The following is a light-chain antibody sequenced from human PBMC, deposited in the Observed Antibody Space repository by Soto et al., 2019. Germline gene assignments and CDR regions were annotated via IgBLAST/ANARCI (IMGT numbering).Light chain of an antibody. V-gene: IGKV1-5*03. CDR3: QHYNSYSEA. J-gene: IGKJ1*01. CDR1: QTISSW. Sequence: DIQMTQSPSTLSGSVGDRVTITCRASQTISSWLAWYQQKPGKAPKLLIYEASTLKSGVPSRFSGSGSGTEFNLTISGLQPDDFATYYCQHYNSYSEAFGQGTKVELK. CDR2: EAS.